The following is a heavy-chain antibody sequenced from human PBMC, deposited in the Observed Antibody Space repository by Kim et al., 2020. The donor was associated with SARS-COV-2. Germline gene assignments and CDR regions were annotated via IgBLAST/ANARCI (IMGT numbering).Heavy chain of an antibody. J-gene: IGHJ5*02. Sequence: SETLSLTCAVYGGSFSGYYWSWIRQPPGKGLEWIGEINHSGSTNYNPSLKSRVTISVDTSKNQFSLKLSSVTAADTAVYYCARLLQQWLVRGWFDPWGQG. CDR1: GGSFSGYY. V-gene: IGHV4-34*01. D-gene: IGHD6-19*01. CDR3: ARLLQQWLVRGWFDP. CDR2: INHSGST.